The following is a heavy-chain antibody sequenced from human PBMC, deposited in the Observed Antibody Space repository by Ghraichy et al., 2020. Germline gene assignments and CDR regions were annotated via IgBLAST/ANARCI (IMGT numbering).Heavy chain of an antibody. CDR3: AGQLADFDY. Sequence: SETLSLTCAVYGGSFSGYYWSWIRQPPGKGLEWIGEINHSGSTNYNPSLKSRVTISVDTSKNQFSLKLSSVTAADTAVYYCAGQLADFDYWGQGTLVTVSS. D-gene: IGHD6-13*01. V-gene: IGHV4-34*01. CDR2: INHSGST. CDR1: GGSFSGYY. J-gene: IGHJ4*02.